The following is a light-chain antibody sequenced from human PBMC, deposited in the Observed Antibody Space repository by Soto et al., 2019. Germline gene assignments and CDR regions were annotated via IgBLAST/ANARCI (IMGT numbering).Light chain of an antibody. Sequence: SYELTQPPSVSVSPGQTASITCSGDKLGDKYASWYQVKPGQSPVLVIYQDNKRPSGIPDRFSGSNSGTTATLTISGTQAMDEADYYCQAWDTSAGIFGGGTKMTVL. J-gene: IGLJ2*01. CDR2: QDN. V-gene: IGLV3-1*01. CDR3: QAWDTSAGI. CDR1: KLGDKY.